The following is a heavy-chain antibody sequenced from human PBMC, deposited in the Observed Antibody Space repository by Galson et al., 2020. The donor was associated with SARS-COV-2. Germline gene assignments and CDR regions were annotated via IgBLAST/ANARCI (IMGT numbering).Heavy chain of an antibody. CDR2: ISYEGSIK. Sequence: GGSLRLSCAASGFTFNNYAMHWVRQAPGKGLEWVALISYEGSIKYYADSVKGRFTISRDSSKNTLYLQMNSLSAGDTAVYYCAKRKEVLWLGELNQGLDVWCQGTTVTVS. V-gene: IGHV3-30*18. D-gene: IGHD3-10*01. J-gene: IGHJ6*02. CDR1: GFTFNNYA. CDR3: AKRKEVLWLGELNQGLDV.